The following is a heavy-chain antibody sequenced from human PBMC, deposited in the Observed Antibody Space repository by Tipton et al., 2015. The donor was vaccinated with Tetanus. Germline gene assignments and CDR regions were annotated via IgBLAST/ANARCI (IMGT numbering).Heavy chain of an antibody. V-gene: IGHV4-59*01. CDR2: VYDSGYT. CDR1: GGSMIGSF. D-gene: IGHD6-6*01. CDR3: ATSKGGAARPRFDY. J-gene: IGHJ4*02. Sequence: TLSLTCSVSGGSMIGSFWSWIRQSPGKGLEFIGYVYDSGYTKYNPSLNSRVSMSIDMSRKQFSLTLSSVTAADTAVYYCATSKGGAARPRFDYWGQGTLVTVSS.